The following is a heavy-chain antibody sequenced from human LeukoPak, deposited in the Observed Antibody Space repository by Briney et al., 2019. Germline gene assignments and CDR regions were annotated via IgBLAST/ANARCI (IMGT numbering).Heavy chain of an antibody. Sequence: ASVKVSCKASGYTFTSYHIHWVRQAPGQGLEWMGRINPYSGDTNFAQKFQGRVTMTRDTSITTAYMDLSSLTPDDTAVYFCARDQGSLTRSWYTGYWGQGTQVTVSS. J-gene: IGHJ4*02. V-gene: IGHV1-2*06. CDR3: ARDQGSLTRSWYTGY. CDR2: INPYSGDT. CDR1: GYTFTSYH. D-gene: IGHD6-13*01.